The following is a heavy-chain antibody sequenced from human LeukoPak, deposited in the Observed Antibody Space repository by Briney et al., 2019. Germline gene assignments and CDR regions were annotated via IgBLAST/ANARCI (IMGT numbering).Heavy chain of an antibody. CDR1: GYSFTSYW. V-gene: IGHV5-51*01. Sequence: GVSLKISCKGSGYSFTSYWIGWVRQMPGKGLEWMGSIYPGDSDTRYSPSFQGQVTISADKSISTAYLQLSGLKASDTAMYFCARHQAMITSFDYGMDVWGQGTTVTVSS. J-gene: IGHJ6*02. CDR3: ARHQAMITSFDYGMDV. D-gene: IGHD3-16*01. CDR2: IYPGDSDT.